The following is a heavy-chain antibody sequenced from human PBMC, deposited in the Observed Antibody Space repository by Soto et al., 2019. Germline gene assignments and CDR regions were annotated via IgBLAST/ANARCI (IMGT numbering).Heavy chain of an antibody. Sequence: QVQLQESGPGLVKPSETLSLTCTVSGGSISSYYWSWIRQPAGKGLEWIGRIYTSGSTNYNPSVRSRGTMSVDTSKSQFSLKLSSVTAADTAVYYCASSRIGYCSGGSCYVFDYWGQGTLVTVSS. CDR3: ASSRIGYCSGGSCYVFDY. D-gene: IGHD2-15*01. J-gene: IGHJ4*02. CDR2: IYTSGST. V-gene: IGHV4-4*07. CDR1: GGSISSYY.